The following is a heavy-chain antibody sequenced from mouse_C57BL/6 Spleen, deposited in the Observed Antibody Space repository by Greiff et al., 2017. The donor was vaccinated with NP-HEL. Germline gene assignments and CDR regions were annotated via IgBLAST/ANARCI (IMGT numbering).Heavy chain of an antibody. CDR1: GFTFSDYG. D-gene: IGHD1-1*01. V-gene: IGHV5-17*01. Sequence: EVQLVESGGGLVKPGGSLKLSCAASGFTFSDYGMHWVRQAPEKGLEWVAYISSGSSTIYYADTVKGRFTISRDNAKNTLFLQMTSLMSEDTAMYYCARRGYYGSFYAMDYWGQGTSVTVSS. J-gene: IGHJ4*01. CDR3: ARRGYYGSFYAMDY. CDR2: ISSGSSTI.